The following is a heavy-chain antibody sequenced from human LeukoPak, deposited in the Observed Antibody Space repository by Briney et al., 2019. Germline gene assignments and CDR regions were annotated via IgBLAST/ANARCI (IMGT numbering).Heavy chain of an antibody. CDR3: ARGRGIGYYYDSSG. V-gene: IGHV4-30-2*01. CDR1: GGSISSGGYY. CDR2: IYHSGST. Sequence: SQTLSLTCTVSGGSISSGGYYWSWIRQPPGKGLEWIGYIYHSGSTYYNPSLKSRVTISVDRSKNQFSLKLSSVTAADTAVYYCARGRGIGYYYDSSGWGQGTLVTVSS. D-gene: IGHD3-22*01. J-gene: IGHJ4*02.